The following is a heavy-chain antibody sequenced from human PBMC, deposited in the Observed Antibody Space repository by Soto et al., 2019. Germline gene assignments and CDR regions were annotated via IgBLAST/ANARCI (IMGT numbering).Heavy chain of an antibody. D-gene: IGHD6-13*01. V-gene: IGHV3-33*01. CDR2: IWYDGSNK. Sequence: PGGSLRLSCAASGFTFSSYGMRWVRQAPGKGLEWVAVIWYDGSNKYYADSVKGRFTISRDNSKNTLYLQMNSLRAEDTAVYYCARVKKGYSSSWPDYWGQGTLVTVSS. CDR3: ARVKKGYSSSWPDY. J-gene: IGHJ4*02. CDR1: GFTFSSYG.